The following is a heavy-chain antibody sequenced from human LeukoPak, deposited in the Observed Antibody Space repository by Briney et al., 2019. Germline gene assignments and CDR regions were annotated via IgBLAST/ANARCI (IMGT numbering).Heavy chain of an antibody. D-gene: IGHD5-24*01. CDR2: IYSGGRT. CDR1: GFTVSNNY. V-gene: IGHV3-66*01. Sequence: GGSLRLSCAASGFTVSNNYMSWVRQAPGKGLEWVSIIYSGGRTFYADSVEGRFTISRDNSENTVYLQMDSVRAEDTAVYYCASRYNDNSFSRPGPFDLWGQGTMVTVSS. CDR3: ASRYNDNSFSRPGPFDL. J-gene: IGHJ3*01.